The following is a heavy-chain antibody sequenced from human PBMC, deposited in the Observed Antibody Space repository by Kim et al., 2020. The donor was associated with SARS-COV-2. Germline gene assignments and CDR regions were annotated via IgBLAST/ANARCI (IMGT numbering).Heavy chain of an antibody. CDR3: ARHNRQGAARWVDC. V-gene: IGHV5-51*01. J-gene: IGHJ4*02. CDR2: INPNNSNT. D-gene: IGHD6-6*01. Sequence: GESLKISCKGSGYSFTSNWIGWVRQMPGKGLEWMGIINPNNSNTKYSPSFQGQVTISVDKSISTAYLQWSRLKASDTAMYYCARHNRQGAARWVDCWGQGTLVTVSS. CDR1: GYSFTSNW.